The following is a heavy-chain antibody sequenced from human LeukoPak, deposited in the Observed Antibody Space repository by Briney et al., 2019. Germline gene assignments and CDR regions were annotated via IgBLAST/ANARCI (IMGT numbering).Heavy chain of an antibody. V-gene: IGHV4-4*07. D-gene: IGHD3-22*01. CDR3: ARGRQDFDTPAPYEVIDI. CDR2: TYTNGST. CDR1: GGSMSNNY. J-gene: IGHJ3*02. Sequence: SETLSLTCAVSGGSMSNNYWSGIRQPAGKGLEWIGRTYTNGSTNYNPSLKSRVTISVDKSKSQFSLKLSSVTAADTAVYYCARGRQDFDTPAPYEVIDIWGQGTMVTVSS.